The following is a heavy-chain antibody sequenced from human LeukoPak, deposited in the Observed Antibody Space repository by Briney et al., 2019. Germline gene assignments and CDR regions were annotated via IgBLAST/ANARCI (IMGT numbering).Heavy chain of an antibody. CDR1: GGTFSSYA. Sequence: SVKVSCKASGGTFSSYAISWVRQAPGQELEWMGRIIPILGIANYAQKFQGRVTITADKSTSTAYMELSSLRSEDTAVYYCARVVDTAMVGFDYWGQGTLVTVSS. V-gene: IGHV1-69*04. J-gene: IGHJ4*02. CDR2: IIPILGIA. CDR3: ARVVDTAMVGFDY. D-gene: IGHD5-18*01.